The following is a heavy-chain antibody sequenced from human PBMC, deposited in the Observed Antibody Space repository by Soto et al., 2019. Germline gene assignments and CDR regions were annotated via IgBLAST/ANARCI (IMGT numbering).Heavy chain of an antibody. CDR1: GYTITRHW. Sequence: QVQLVQSGVEVKKPGASVKVSCKASGYTITRHWMHWVRQAPGQGLEWMGVISPSGGVTSYAQKFQGRVTMTRDTSTSKLYMELSSLRSEDTAVYYCARDNSYDTGGARGWYFDLWGRGTLVTVSS. V-gene: IGHV1-46*01. CDR2: ISPSGGVT. D-gene: IGHD2-8*02. CDR3: ARDNSYDTGGARGWYFDL. J-gene: IGHJ2*01.